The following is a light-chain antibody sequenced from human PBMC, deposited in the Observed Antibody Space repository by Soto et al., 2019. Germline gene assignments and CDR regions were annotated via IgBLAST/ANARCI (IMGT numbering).Light chain of an antibody. Sequence: QSVLTQPPSASGSPGQSVTISCTGTSSDVGGYNYVSWYQQHPGKAPKLMIYEVSKRPSGVPDRFFGSKSGNTASLTVSGLQAEDEADYYCSSYAGSSVVFGGGTKLTVL. CDR2: EVS. CDR3: SSYAGSSVV. V-gene: IGLV2-8*01. CDR1: SSDVGGYNY. J-gene: IGLJ2*01.